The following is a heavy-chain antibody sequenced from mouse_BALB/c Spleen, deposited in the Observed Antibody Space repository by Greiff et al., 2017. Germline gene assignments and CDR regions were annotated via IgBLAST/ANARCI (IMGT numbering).Heavy chain of an antibody. CDR1: GYTFTSYY. D-gene: IGHD2-14*01. CDR3: ARNYRYDRGLDAMDY. V-gene: IGHV1S56*01. J-gene: IGHJ4*01. CDR2: IYPGDGST. Sequence: QVQLQQSGPELVKPGASVKMSCKASGYTFTSYYIHWVKQRPGQGLEWIGWIYPGDGSTKYNEKFKGKTTLTADKSSSTAYMLLSSLTSEDSAIYFCARNYRYDRGLDAMDYWGQGTSVTVSS.